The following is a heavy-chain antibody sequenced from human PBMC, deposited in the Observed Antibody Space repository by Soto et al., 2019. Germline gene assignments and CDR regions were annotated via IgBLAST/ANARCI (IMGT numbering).Heavy chain of an antibody. D-gene: IGHD3-22*01. CDR2: INSDGSST. V-gene: IGHV3-74*01. Sequence: GGSLRLSCAASGFTFSSYWMHWVRQAPGKGLVWVSRINSDGSSTSYADSVKGRFTISRDNAKNTLYLQMNSLRAEDTAVYYCASQVPYYYDSSGYSQYWGQGTLVTVSS. CDR3: ASQVPYYYDSSGYSQY. CDR1: GFTFSSYW. J-gene: IGHJ4*02.